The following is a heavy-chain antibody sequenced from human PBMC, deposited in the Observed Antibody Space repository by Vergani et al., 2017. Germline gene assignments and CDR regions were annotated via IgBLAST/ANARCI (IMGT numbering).Heavy chain of an antibody. J-gene: IGHJ6*02. Sequence: EVQLVESGGGLVKPGGSLRLSCAASGFSFSNAWMTWVRQGPGKGLEWVGRIKSQIDGGTTDYAAPVKGRFTISRDDSKNTLFLQMNGLKTEDIGVYYCTTDPRYCGDGSCYWLRDHHYYGMDVWGQGTTVTVS. CDR3: TTDPRYCGDGSCYWLRDHHYYGMDV. CDR1: GFSFSNAW. CDR2: IKSQIDGGTT. V-gene: IGHV3-15*01. D-gene: IGHD2-21*01.